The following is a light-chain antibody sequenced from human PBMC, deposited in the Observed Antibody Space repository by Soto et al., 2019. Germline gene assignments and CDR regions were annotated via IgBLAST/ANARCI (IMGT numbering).Light chain of an antibody. CDR2: SNN. Sequence: QSVLTQPPSASGTPGQRVTISCSGSNSNNGSNTVNWYQQLPGTAPKLLIYSNNQRPSGVPDRFSGSKSGTSASLAISGLQSEDEADYYCAAWDDSLSGVVFGGGTKLTVL. CDR1: NSNNGSNT. V-gene: IGLV1-44*01. CDR3: AAWDDSLSGVV. J-gene: IGLJ2*01.